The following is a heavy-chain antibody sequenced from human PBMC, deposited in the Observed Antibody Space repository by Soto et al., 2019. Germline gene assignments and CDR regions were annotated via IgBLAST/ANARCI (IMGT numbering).Heavy chain of an antibody. Sequence: GASVKVSCKTSGYTFSNYGITWVRQAPGQPLEWLGWISLYSDGTNYAQKFQGRVSMTTDTSTTTAYMELRSLRSDDTAVYYCATPTPLRGAMITNINFDFWGQGTPVTVS. CDR3: ATPTPLRGAMITNINFDF. CDR1: GYTFSNYG. D-gene: IGHD3-10*01. CDR2: ISLYSDGT. J-gene: IGHJ4*02. V-gene: IGHV1-18*01.